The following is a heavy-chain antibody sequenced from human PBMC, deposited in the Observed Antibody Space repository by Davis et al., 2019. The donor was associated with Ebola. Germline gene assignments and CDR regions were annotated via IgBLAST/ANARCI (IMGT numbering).Heavy chain of an antibody. CDR2: ISYDGSNK. V-gene: IGHV3-30*03. CDR3: LSGSSSGSSVAY. J-gene: IGHJ4*02. D-gene: IGHD6-6*01. CDR1: GFTFSSYG. Sequence: GSLRLSCAASGFTFSSYGMHWVRQAPGKGLEWVAVISYDGSNKYYADSVKGRFTISRDNSKNTLYLQMNSLRAEDTAVYYCLSGSSSGSSVAYWGQGTLVTVSS.